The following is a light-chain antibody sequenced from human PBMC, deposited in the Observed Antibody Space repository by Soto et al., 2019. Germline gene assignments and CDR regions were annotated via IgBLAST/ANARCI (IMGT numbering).Light chain of an antibody. J-gene: IGLJ1*01. CDR1: SSDAGSYKL. Sequence: QSVLTQPASVSGSPGQSITISCTGTSSDAGSYKLVSWYQQRPGKAPKFIIYEGNKRPSGVSNRFSGSESGNTASLTISGLQAEDEADYYCCSYAGSGAAVFGIGTKLTVL. CDR3: CSYAGSGAAV. CDR2: EGN. V-gene: IGLV2-23*01.